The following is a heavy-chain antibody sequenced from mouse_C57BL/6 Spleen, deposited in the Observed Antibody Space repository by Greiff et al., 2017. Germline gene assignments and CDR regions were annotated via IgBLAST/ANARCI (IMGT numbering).Heavy chain of an antibody. CDR1: GYSFTDYN. CDR3: ARSSIYYDYDVYFDY. V-gene: IGHV1-39*01. Sequence: VQLQQSGPELVKPGASVKISCKASGYSFTDYNMNWVKQSNGKSLEWIGVINPNYGTTSYNQKFTGKATLTVDHSSSTAYMQLHSLTSEDSAVSYFARSSIYYDYDVYFDYWGQGTTLTVSS. D-gene: IGHD2-4*01. CDR2: INPNYGTT. J-gene: IGHJ2*01.